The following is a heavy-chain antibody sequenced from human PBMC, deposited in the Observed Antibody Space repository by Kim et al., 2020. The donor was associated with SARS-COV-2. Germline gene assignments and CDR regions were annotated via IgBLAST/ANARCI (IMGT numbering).Heavy chain of an antibody. Sequence: PSLKSRVTISVDTSKNQFSLKLSSVTAADTAVYCCARGRSMIVVADPFDYWGQGTLVTVSS. V-gene: IGHV4-34*01. D-gene: IGHD3-22*01. CDR3: ARGRSMIVVADPFDY. J-gene: IGHJ4*02.